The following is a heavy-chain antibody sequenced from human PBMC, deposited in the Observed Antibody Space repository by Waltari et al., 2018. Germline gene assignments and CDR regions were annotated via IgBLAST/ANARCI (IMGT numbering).Heavy chain of an antibody. J-gene: IGHJ3*02. CDR3: AHRLQLWSKYYYDSSGYYGGAFDI. CDR2: IYWNDDK. D-gene: IGHD3-22*01. Sequence: QITLKESGPTLVKPTQTLTLTCTFSGFSLSTSGVGVGWIRQPPGKALEWLALIYWNDDKRYSPALKSRLTITKDTSKNQVVLTMTNMDPVDTATYYCAHRLQLWSKYYYDSSGYYGGAFDIWGQGTMVTVSS. V-gene: IGHV2-5*01. CDR1: GFSLSTSGVG.